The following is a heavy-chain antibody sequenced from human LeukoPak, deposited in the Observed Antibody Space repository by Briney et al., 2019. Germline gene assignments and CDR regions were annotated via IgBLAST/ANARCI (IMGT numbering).Heavy chain of an antibody. J-gene: IGHJ6*03. CDR1: GGSFSGYY. CDR2: INHSGST. V-gene: IGHV4-34*01. Sequence: PSETLSLTCAVYGGSFSGYYWSWIRQPPGKGLEWIGEINHSGSTNYNPSLKSRVTISVDTSKNQFSLKLSSVTAADTAVYYCARVRATILHYYYYMDVWGKGTTVTVPS. CDR3: ARVRATILHYYYYMDV. D-gene: IGHD5-24*01.